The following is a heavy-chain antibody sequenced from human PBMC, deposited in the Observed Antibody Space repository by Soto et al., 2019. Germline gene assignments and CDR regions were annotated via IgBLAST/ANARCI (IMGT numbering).Heavy chain of an antibody. Sequence: XTLYLPCTVSGASINNYYWSWIRQAPGKGLEWIGYIYSSGSTNYNPSLKSRVTISVDTSKSDFSLKLTSVTAADKAVYYCARFSGWYSAFDYWGQGTPVTVSS. V-gene: IGHV4-59*01. CDR3: ARFSGWYSAFDY. CDR2: IYSSGST. CDR1: GASINNYY. J-gene: IGHJ4*02. D-gene: IGHD6-19*01.